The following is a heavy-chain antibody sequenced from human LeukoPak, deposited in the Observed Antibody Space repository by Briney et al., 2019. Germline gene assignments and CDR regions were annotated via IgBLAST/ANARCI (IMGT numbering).Heavy chain of an antibody. J-gene: IGHJ4*02. CDR2: IIGSGGST. CDR3: AKGPTAGWLAYFDS. D-gene: IGHD6-19*01. CDR1: GFTFSTYA. Sequence: GGSLRLSCAASGFTFSTYAMTWVRQAPGKGLEWVSGIIGSGGSTYYTDSVKGRFTIPRDNPKNTLYLQMNSLRAEDTAVYYCAKGPTAGWLAYFDSWGQGTLVTVSS. V-gene: IGHV3-23*01.